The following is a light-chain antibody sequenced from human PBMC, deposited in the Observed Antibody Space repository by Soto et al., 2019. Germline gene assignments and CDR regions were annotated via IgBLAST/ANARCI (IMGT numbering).Light chain of an antibody. J-gene: IGKJ1*01. CDR1: QSVSSN. Sequence: EIVMTQSQGTLSVSPGERATLSCRASQSVSSNLAWYQQKTGQAPRLLIYGASNRATGIPDRFSGSGSGTDFTLTISRLEPEDFAVYYCQQYCSSGTFGQGTKGDIK. CDR2: GAS. CDR3: QQYCSSGT. V-gene: IGKV3-20*01.